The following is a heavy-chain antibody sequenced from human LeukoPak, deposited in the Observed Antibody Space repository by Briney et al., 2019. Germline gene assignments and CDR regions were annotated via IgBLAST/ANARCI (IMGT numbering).Heavy chain of an antibody. Sequence: GGSLRLSCAASGFSLSTYWMSWVRQAPGKGLEWVANIKQDGSDKYHVDSVKGRFTISRDNAKNSLYLQMNTLRAEDTAVYYCVKGGWIHILDCWGQGTLVTVSP. CDR1: GFSLSTYW. V-gene: IGHV3-7*01. CDR3: VKGGWIHILDC. J-gene: IGHJ4*02. D-gene: IGHD5-18*01. CDR2: IKQDGSDK.